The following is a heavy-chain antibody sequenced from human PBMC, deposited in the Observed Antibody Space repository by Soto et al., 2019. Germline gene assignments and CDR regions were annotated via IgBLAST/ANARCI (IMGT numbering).Heavy chain of an antibody. D-gene: IGHD2-2*01. V-gene: IGHV1-24*01. CDR2: FDPEDGET. J-gene: IGHJ4*02. CDR3: ARYCISTSCYGPYFDY. Sequence: ASMKVSCKVSGYTLTELSMHWVRQAPGKGLEWMGGFDPEDGETIYAQKFQGRVAMTEDTSTDTAYMELSSLRSEDTAVYYCARYCISTSCYGPYFDYWGQGTLVTVSS. CDR1: GYTLTELS.